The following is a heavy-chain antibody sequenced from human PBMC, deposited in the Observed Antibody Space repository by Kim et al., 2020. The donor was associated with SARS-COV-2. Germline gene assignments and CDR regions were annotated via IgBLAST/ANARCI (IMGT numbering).Heavy chain of an antibody. V-gene: IGHV3-74*01. CDR3: VRTPYYFGMDV. Sequence: TKYADAVKGRCTIFRDNARNTLYLQMNSLTAGDTAVYYCVRTPYYFGMDVWGQGTTVTVSS. CDR2: T. J-gene: IGHJ6*02.